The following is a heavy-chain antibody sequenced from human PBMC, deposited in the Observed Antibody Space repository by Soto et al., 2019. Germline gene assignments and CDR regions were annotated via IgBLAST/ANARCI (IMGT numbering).Heavy chain of an antibody. CDR1: GFTFSSYG. CDR2: IWYDGSNK. V-gene: IGHV3-33*08. CDR3: ARELFNLNGHFDY. Sequence: GGSLRLSCAASGFTFSSYGMHWVRQAPGKGLEWVAVIWYDGSNKDYADSVKGRFTISRDNSKITLYLQMNSLRAEDTAVYYCARELFNLNGHFDYWGQGTLVTVSS. D-gene: IGHD1-20*01. J-gene: IGHJ4*02.